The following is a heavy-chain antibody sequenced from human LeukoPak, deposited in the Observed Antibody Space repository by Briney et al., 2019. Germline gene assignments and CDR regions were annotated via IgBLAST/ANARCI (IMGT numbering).Heavy chain of an antibody. Sequence: ASVKVSCKASGYTFTSYDINWMRQATGQGLEWMGWMNPNSGNTGYAQKFQGRVTMTRNTSISTAYMELSSLRSEDTAVYYCARARVDTAMAEDFDYWGQGTLVTVSS. D-gene: IGHD5-18*01. CDR1: GYTFTSYD. CDR3: ARARVDTAMAEDFDY. J-gene: IGHJ4*02. V-gene: IGHV1-8*01. CDR2: MNPNSGNT.